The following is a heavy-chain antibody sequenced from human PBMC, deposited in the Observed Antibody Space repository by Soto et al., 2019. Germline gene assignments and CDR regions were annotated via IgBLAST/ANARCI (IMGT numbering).Heavy chain of an antibody. V-gene: IGHV3-73*01. J-gene: IGHJ4*02. CDR1: GFTFSGSI. CDR2: IRGKADSYAT. D-gene: IGHD2-21*01. CDR3: TRQHCGGECDRPY. Sequence: PGGSLRLSCAASGFTFSGSIIHWVRQASGKGLEWVGRIRGKADSYATVYAASVKGRFTISRDDSKNTAYLQMNSLKTEDTAVYYCTRQHCGGECDRPYWGQGTLVTVSS.